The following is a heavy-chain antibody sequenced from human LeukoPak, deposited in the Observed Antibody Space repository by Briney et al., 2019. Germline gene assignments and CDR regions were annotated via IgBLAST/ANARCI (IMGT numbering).Heavy chain of an antibody. CDR3: AKRSPRDYYYNMDV. V-gene: IGHV3-23*01. Sequence: GGSLRLSCAASGFTFSNYAMSSVRHALGKGLEWVSGILESGSSTYYADSVKGRFTISRDNSKNTLYLQMNSLRAEDTAVYYCAKRSPRDYYYNMDVWGQGTTVTVSS. CDR1: GFTFSNYA. J-gene: IGHJ6*02. CDR2: ILESGSST.